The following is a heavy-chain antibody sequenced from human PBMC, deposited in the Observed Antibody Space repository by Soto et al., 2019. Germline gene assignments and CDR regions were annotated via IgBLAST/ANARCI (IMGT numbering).Heavy chain of an antibody. CDR3: TRDLNHDTGP. CDR2: ISPDGSEE. D-gene: IGHD2-8*02. Sequence: GGALRTSFAPPRFTFSGHWMAWGRQAPGKGLEGVANISPDGSEEYYVDSVKGRFTISRDNAKNSVYLQMNSLRGEDTALYYCTRDLNHDTGPWGQGTQVTVS. J-gene: IGHJ5*02. CDR1: RFTFSGHW. V-gene: IGHV3-7*04.